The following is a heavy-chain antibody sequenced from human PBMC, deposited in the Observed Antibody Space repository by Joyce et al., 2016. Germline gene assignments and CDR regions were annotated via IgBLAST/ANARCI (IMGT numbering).Heavy chain of an antibody. CDR2: SYYSGNT. Sequence: QVQLQESGPGLVKPSQTLSLTCTVSGGSISNGVNYWTWIRQCPGKGLEWIGYSYYSGNTYYHPSLNSRVYISVDTSKNQFSLKLYSVTAADTAVYYCARGLRGSSTIPPSDAYDIWGRGTMVTVSS. V-gene: IGHV4-31*03. J-gene: IGHJ3*02. CDR3: ARGLRGSSTIPPSDAYDI. D-gene: IGHD1-26*01. CDR1: GGSISNGVNY.